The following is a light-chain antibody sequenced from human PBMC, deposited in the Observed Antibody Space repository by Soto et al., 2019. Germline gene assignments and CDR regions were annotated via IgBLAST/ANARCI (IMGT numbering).Light chain of an antibody. CDR3: QQSYITPPIT. Sequence: DVHMTHSPSSLSALVGDRVTITCRASQSVSRYLNWYQHKPGKAPKLLINAASNLRSGVPSRFSGSGSGTDFTLTIDGLQPEDFAVYYCQQSYITPPITFGQGARLEIK. J-gene: IGKJ5*01. CDR2: AAS. V-gene: IGKV1-39*01. CDR1: QSVSRY.